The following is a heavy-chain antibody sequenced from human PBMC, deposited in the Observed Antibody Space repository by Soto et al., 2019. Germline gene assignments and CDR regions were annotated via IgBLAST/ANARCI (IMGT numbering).Heavy chain of an antibody. CDR1: GGSISSGGYY. J-gene: IGHJ4*02. D-gene: IGHD3-22*01. Sequence: PSETLSLTCTVSGGSISSGGYYWSWIRQHPGKGLEWIGYIYYSGSTYYNPSLKSRVTISVDTSKNQFSLKLSSVTAADTAVYYCARVGSYDSSGIDYWGQGTLVTVSS. CDR3: ARVGSYDSSGIDY. V-gene: IGHV4-31*03. CDR2: IYYSGST.